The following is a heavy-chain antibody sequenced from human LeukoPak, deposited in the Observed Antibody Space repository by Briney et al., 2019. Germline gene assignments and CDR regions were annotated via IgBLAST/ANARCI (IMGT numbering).Heavy chain of an antibody. D-gene: IGHD1-26*01. V-gene: IGHV3-33*06. CDR3: AKELSGSYHQFDY. CDR1: GFIFSSYG. Sequence: QPGRSLRLSCAASGFIFSSYGMHWVRPAPGKGLEWVAVIWYDGSNKYYADSVKGRFTISRDNSQNTLYLQMNSLRAEDTAVYYCAKELSGSYHQFDYWGQGTLVTVSS. J-gene: IGHJ4*02. CDR2: IWYDGSNK.